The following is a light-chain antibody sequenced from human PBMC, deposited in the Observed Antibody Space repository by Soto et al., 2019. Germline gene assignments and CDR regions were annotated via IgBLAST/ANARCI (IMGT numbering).Light chain of an antibody. V-gene: IGKV1-5*03. CDR1: QSISNW. J-gene: IGKJ1*01. CDR3: QQYNSYRT. Sequence: DIPMTQSPSTLSASVGDRVTITCRASQSISNWLAWYQQKPGKAPKLLIYKASSLQSGVPSRFSGSGSGTDFALTISSLQPDDFATYYCQQYNSYRTFGQGTKVEIK. CDR2: KAS.